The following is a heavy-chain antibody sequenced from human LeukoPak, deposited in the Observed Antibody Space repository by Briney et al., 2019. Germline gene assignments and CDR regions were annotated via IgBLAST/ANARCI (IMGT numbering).Heavy chain of an antibody. CDR1: GYTFTSYG. Sequence: ASVKVSCKASGYTFTSYGISWVRQAPGQGLEWMGWISAYNGNTNYAQKLQGRVTMTTDTSTSTAYMELRSLRSDDTAVYYCARALLPDARSLVVVPAAMVRDYWGQGTLVTVSS. CDR2: ISAYNGNT. CDR3: ARALLPDARSLVVVPAAMVRDY. J-gene: IGHJ4*02. V-gene: IGHV1-18*01. D-gene: IGHD2-2*01.